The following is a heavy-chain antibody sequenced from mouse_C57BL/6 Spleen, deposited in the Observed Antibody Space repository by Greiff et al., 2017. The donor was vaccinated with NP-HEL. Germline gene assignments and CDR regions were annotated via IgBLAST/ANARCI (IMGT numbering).Heavy chain of an antibody. CDR3: ARGLDSSGYDYFDY. D-gene: IGHD3-2*02. V-gene: IGHV1-59*01. CDR1: GYTFTSYW. Sequence: VQLQQPGAELVRPGTSVKLSCKASGYTFTSYWMHWVKQRPGQGLEWIGVIDPSDSYTNYNQKFKGKATLTVDTSSSTAYMQLSSLTSEDSAVYYCARGLDSSGYDYFDYWGQGTTLTVSS. CDR2: IDPSDSYT. J-gene: IGHJ2*01.